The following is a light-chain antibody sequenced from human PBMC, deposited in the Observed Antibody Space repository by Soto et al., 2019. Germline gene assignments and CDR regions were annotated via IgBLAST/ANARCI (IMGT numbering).Light chain of an antibody. Sequence: EIVLTQSPATLSLSPGDRATLSCRASQSINRHLAWYRQKPGQAPRLLIYDASNRATGIPARFSGSGSGTDFTLTISSLEPEDFGVYYCQQRSNWPPVTFGGGTKVEIK. V-gene: IGKV3-11*01. CDR3: QQRSNWPPVT. J-gene: IGKJ4*01. CDR2: DAS. CDR1: QSINRH.